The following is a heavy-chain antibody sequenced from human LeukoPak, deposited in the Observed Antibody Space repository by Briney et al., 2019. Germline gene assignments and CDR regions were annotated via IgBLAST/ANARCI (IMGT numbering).Heavy chain of an antibody. D-gene: IGHD2-15*01. V-gene: IGHV5-51*01. CDR2: IYPGDSDT. J-gene: IGHJ4*02. Sequence: GESLKISCKGSGYSFTSYWIGWVRQMPGKGLEWMGTIYPGDSDTRYSPSFQGQVTISADKSISTAYLQWSSLKASDTAMYYCARHSPGYCSGGSCWGYWGQGTLVTVSS. CDR1: GYSFTSYW. CDR3: ARHSPGYCSGGSCWGY.